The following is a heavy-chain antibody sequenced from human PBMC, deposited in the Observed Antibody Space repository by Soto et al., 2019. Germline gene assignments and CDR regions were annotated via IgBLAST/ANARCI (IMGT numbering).Heavy chain of an antibody. CDR3: ARDGGDYYDSSGLDY. D-gene: IGHD3-22*01. Sequence: KPSETLSLTCTVSGGSVSSGSYYWSWIRQPPGKGLEWIGYIYYSGSTNYNPSLKSRVTISVDTSKNQFSLKLSSATAADTAVYYCARDGGDYYDSSGLDYWGQGTLVTVSS. CDR1: GGSVSSGSYY. J-gene: IGHJ4*02. V-gene: IGHV4-61*01. CDR2: IYYSGST.